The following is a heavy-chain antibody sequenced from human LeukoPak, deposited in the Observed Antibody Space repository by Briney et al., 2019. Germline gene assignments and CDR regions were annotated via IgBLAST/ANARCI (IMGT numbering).Heavy chain of an antibody. CDR1: GFPFSGSW. CDR3: AGNDYYYYYMDI. CDR2: IKQDGGEK. V-gene: IGHV3-7*01. J-gene: IGHJ6*03. Sequence: GSLSLSCAASGFPFSGSWMSWVRPAPGKGLGWVANIKQDGGEKNYVDSVKGRFTNSRDNAKNSLYLQMNSLRAEDTAVYYCAGNDYYYYYMDIWGKRDTGSVSS.